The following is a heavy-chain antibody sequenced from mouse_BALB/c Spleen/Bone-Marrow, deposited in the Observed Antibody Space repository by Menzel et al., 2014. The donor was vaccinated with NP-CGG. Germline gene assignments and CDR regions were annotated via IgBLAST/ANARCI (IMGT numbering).Heavy chain of an antibody. Sequence: VQLKESGAELVKPGASVKLSCTASGFNIKDTYMHWVKQRPEQGLEWIGRIDPANGNTKYDPKFQGKATITADTSSNTAYLQLRSLTSEDTAVCYCARGGAFAYWGQGTLVTVSA. CDR2: IDPANGNT. J-gene: IGHJ3*01. CDR1: GFNIKDTY. V-gene: IGHV14-3*02. CDR3: ARGGAFAY.